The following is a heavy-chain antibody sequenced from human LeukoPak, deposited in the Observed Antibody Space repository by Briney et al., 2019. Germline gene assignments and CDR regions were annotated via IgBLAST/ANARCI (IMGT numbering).Heavy chain of an antibody. D-gene: IGHD1-26*01. Sequence: GGSLRLSCAASGFTFSSYAMSWVRQAPGKGLEWVSAISGSGGTSYYADSVQGQFTISRDNSKNTLSLQMNSLRAEDTAVYYCAKVSESYSPGAFDIWGQGTMVTVSS. J-gene: IGHJ3*02. V-gene: IGHV3-23*01. CDR2: ISGSGGTS. CDR1: GFTFSSYA. CDR3: AKVSESYSPGAFDI.